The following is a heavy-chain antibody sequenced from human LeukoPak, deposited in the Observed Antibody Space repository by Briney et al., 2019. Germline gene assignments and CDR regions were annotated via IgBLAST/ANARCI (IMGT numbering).Heavy chain of an antibody. J-gene: IGHJ4*02. CDR2: ISSSSSYI. CDR1: GFTFSSYS. CDR3: APLAANIFDY. V-gene: IGHV3-21*04. D-gene: IGHD6-25*01. Sequence: GGSLRLSCAASGFTFSSYSMNWVRQAPGKGLEWVSSISSSSSYIYYAGSVRGRFTTSRDNSKRTVYLQMNSLRVEDTAVYYCAPLAANIFDYWGQGTLVTASS.